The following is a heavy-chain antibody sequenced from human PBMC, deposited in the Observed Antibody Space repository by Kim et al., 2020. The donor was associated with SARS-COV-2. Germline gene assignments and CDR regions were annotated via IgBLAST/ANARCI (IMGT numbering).Heavy chain of an antibody. CDR2: ISYDGSNK. Sequence: GGSLRLSCAASGFTFSSYGMHWVRQAPGKGLEWVAVISYDGSNKYYADSVKGRFTISRDNSKNTLYLQMNSLRAEDTAVYYCAKPLDILTGYYILDAFDIWGQGTMVTVSS. D-gene: IGHD3-9*01. CDR1: GFTFSSYG. J-gene: IGHJ3*02. V-gene: IGHV3-33*05. CDR3: AKPLDILTGYYILDAFDI.